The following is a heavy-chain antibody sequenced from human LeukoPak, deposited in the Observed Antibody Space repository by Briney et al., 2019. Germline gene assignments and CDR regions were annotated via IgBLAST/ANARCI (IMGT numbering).Heavy chain of an antibody. CDR3: ARGNDSSGYYFGY. CDR1: GGSFSGYY. J-gene: IGHJ4*02. D-gene: IGHD3-22*01. CDR2: INHSGST. V-gene: IGHV4-34*01. Sequence: SETLSLTCAVYGGSFSGYYWSWIRQPPGKGLEWIGEINHSGSTNYNPSLKSRVTISVDTSKNQFSLKLSSVTAADTAVYYYARGNDSSGYYFGYWGQGTLVTVSS.